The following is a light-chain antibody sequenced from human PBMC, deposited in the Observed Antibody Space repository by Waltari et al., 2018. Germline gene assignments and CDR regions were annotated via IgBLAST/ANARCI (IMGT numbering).Light chain of an antibody. V-gene: IGLV2-11*01. CDR3: CSYTAMYTYV. CDR1: STDVGGYLY. Sequence: QSALTQPRSVSGSPGQSVTISCTGTSTDVGGYLYVPWYQQHPGKVPKLIIYDVTKRPSGVPDRFSGSKSGNTASLTISTLQAEDEADYYCCSYTAMYTYVFGTGTQVTVL. J-gene: IGLJ1*01. CDR2: DVT.